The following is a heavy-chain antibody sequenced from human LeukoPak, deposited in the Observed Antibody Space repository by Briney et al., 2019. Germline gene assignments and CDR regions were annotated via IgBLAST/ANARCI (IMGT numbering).Heavy chain of an antibody. D-gene: IGHD6-19*01. CDR2: NSGRGVST. CDR3: VNGGVAVARY. CDR1: GFTFSNYA. Sequence: QSGGSLRLSCSASGFTFSNYAMHWVRQAPGKGLEYVSANSGRGVSTYYADSVKGRFTISRDNSKNTLFLQMSSLRPEDTAVYYCVNGGVAVARYWGQGTLVTVSS. J-gene: IGHJ4*02. V-gene: IGHV3-64D*09.